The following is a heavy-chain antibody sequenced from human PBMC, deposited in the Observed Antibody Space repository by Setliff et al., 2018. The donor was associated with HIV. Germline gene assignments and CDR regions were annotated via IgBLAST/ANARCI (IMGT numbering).Heavy chain of an antibody. CDR2: IIPIFGTA. V-gene: IGHV1-2*02. Sequence: ASVKVSCKASGDTFSNYAISWVRQAPGQGLEWMGGIIPIFGTANYAQKFQGRVTMTRDTSISTAYMELTRLRSDDTAVYYCARESNTYYYDSSGYYYDYWGQGTLVTVSS. D-gene: IGHD3-22*01. J-gene: IGHJ4*02. CDR3: ARESNTYYYDSSGYYYDY. CDR1: GDTFSNYA.